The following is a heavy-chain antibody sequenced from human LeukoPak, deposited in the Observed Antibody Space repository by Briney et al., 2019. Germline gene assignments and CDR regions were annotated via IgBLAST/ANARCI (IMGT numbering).Heavy chain of an antibody. CDR2: IYYSGST. V-gene: IGHV4-30-2*01. CDR3: ARGGDDYSLFFDF. CDR1: GASISSGGYS. Sequence: SETLSLTCAVSGASISSGGYSWNWIQQPPGKGLEWIGYIYYSGSTHYNPSLKSRVITSVDRSKNQFSLKVSSVTAADTAVYYCARGGDDYSLFFDFWGQGTVVAVSS. D-gene: IGHD4-11*01. J-gene: IGHJ4*02.